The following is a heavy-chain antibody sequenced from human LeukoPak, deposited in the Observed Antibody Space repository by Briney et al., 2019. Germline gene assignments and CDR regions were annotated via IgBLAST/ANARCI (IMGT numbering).Heavy chain of an antibody. CDR1: GYSFTSYW. V-gene: IGHV5-51*01. Sequence: GESLKISCKGSGYSFTSYWIGWVRQMPGKGLEWMGTIYPGDSDTRYSPSFRGQVTISADKSISTAYLQWSSLKASDTAMYYCARHEGSSQAFSDYWGQGTLVTVSS. CDR3: ARHEGSSQAFSDY. D-gene: IGHD6-13*01. CDR2: IYPGDSDT. J-gene: IGHJ4*02.